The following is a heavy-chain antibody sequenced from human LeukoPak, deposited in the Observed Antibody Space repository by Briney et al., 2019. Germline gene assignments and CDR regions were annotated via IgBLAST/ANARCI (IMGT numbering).Heavy chain of an antibody. CDR1: GFTFSSYS. CDR3: ATLGVVVVPAAPGDYYMDV. V-gene: IGHV3-21*01. CDR2: ISSSSSYI. Sequence: GGSLRLSCAASGFTFSSYSMNWVRQAPGKGLEWVSSISSSSSYIYYADSVKGRFTISRDNAKNTLYLQMNSLRAEDTAVYYCATLGVVVVPAAPGDYYMDVWGKGTTVTVSS. D-gene: IGHD2-2*01. J-gene: IGHJ6*03.